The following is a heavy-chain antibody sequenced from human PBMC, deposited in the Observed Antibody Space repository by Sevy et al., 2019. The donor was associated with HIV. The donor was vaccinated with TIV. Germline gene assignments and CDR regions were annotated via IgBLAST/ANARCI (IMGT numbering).Heavy chain of an antibody. CDR1: GFTVSSNY. CDR3: ARDLRRTWYFDL. CDR2: IYSGGST. V-gene: IGHV3-53*01. Sequence: GGSLRLSCAASGFTVSSNYISWVRQAPGKGLEWVSVIYSGGSTYYADSVKGRFTISRDNSKNTLYLQMNSLRAEDTAVYYCARDLRRTWYFDLWGRGTLVTVSS. J-gene: IGHJ2*01.